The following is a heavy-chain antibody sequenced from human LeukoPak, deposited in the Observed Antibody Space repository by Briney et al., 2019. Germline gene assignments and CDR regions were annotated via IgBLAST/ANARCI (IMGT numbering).Heavy chain of an antibody. J-gene: IGHJ5*02. V-gene: IGHV4-59*01. D-gene: IGHD3-16*02. Sequence: SETLSLTCTVSGVSISSYYWSWIRQPPGKGLEWIGYIYYSGSTNYNPSLKSRVTISVDTSKNQFSLKLSSVAAADTAVYYCARVNYDYVWGSYPQDNWFDPWGQGTLVTVSS. CDR3: ARVNYDYVWGSYPQDNWFDP. CDR1: GVSISSYY. CDR2: IYYSGST.